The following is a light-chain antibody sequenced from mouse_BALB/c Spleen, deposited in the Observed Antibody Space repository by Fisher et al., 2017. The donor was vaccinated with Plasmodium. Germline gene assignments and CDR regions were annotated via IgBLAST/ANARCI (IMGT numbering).Light chain of an antibody. J-gene: IGKJ5*01. V-gene: IGKV5-43*01. CDR3: QQSNNWPLT. CDR1: QSISNN. Sequence: DIVITQTPATLSVTPGDSVSLSCRANQSISNNLHWYQQKSHESPRLLINYTSQSISGIPSRFSGSGSGTDFTLRINSVETEDFGMFFCQQSNNWPLTFGTGTKLELK. CDR2: YTS.